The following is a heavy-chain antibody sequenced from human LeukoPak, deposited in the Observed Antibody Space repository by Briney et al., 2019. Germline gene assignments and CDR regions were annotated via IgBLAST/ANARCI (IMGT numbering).Heavy chain of an antibody. CDR1: GYTFTSYD. J-gene: IGHJ4*02. Sequence: ASVKVSCKASGYTFTSYDFNWVRQATGQGLEWMGWINPNSGGTNYAQKFQGRVTMTRDTSISTAYMELSRLRSDDTAVYYCANAVAGTFYWGQGTLVTVSS. CDR3: ANAVAGTFY. CDR2: INPNSGGT. V-gene: IGHV1-2*02. D-gene: IGHD6-19*01.